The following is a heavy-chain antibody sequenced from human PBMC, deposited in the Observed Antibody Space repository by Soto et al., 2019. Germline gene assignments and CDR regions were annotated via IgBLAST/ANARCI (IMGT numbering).Heavy chain of an antibody. D-gene: IGHD2-15*01. V-gene: IGHV3-33*01. J-gene: IGHJ5*02. CDR3: ARVAGSSRWSPWCFDP. CDR1: GFTFSSYG. CDR2: IWYDGSNK. Sequence: QVQLVESGGGVVQPGRSLRLSCAASGFTFSSYGMHWVRQAPGKGLEWVAVIWYDGSNKYYADSVKGRFTISRDNSKNTLSRQMNSLRAEDTAVYYCARVAGSSRWSPWCFDPWGQGTLVTGSS.